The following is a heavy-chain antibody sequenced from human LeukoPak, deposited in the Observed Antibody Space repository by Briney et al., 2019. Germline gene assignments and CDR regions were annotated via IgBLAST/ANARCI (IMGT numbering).Heavy chain of an antibody. CDR1: GFTFSSYD. D-gene: IGHD2-15*01. J-gene: IGHJ4*02. V-gene: IGHV3-23*01. Sequence: GGSLRLPCEASGFTFSSYDMSWVRQAPGKGLEWVSTSRTGGGATLYADSVKGRFTISRDASKNTLYLQMNSLRAEDTAVYYCAKRSNYDSGGRYFDYWGQGTLVTVSS. CDR3: AKRSNYDSGGRYFDY. CDR2: SRTGGGAT.